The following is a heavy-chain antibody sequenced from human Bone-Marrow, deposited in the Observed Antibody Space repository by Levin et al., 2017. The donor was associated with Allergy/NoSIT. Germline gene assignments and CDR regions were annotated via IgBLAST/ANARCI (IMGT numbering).Heavy chain of an antibody. Sequence: PGGSLRLSCTASGFTFGDYVVTWFRQAPGKGLEWVGFIRKTGSGATTEFAASVKGRFTMSRDDSKSIAYLQMNSLKPEDTAVYYCSRDDFRPGPYFDYWGQGTLVTVSS. D-gene: IGHD3/OR15-3a*01. J-gene: IGHJ4*02. CDR1: GFTFGDYV. CDR2: IRKTGSGATT. V-gene: IGHV3-49*03. CDR3: SRDDFRPGPYFDY.